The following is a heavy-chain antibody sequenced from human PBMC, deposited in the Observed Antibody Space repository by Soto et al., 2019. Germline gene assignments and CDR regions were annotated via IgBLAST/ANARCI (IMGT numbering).Heavy chain of an antibody. D-gene: IGHD2-15*01. Sequence: SLRLSCAASGFTFSSYGMHGVRQAPGKGLEWVAVISYDGSNKYYADSVKGRFTISRDNSKNTLYLQMNSLRAEDTAVYYCAKDLQVVVAAAYGMDVWGQG. V-gene: IGHV3-30*18. CDR1: GFTFSSYG. CDR2: ISYDGSNK. J-gene: IGHJ6*02. CDR3: AKDLQVVVAAAYGMDV.